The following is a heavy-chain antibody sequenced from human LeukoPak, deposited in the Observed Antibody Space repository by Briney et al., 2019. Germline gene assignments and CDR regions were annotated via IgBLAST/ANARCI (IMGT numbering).Heavy chain of an antibody. Sequence: SETLSLTCTVSGGSISSGDYYWSWIRQPPGKGLEWIGYIYYSGSTYYNPSLKSRVTISVDTSKNQFSLKLSSVTAADTAVYYCARVGRTTVVTLDYWGQGTLVTVSS. J-gene: IGHJ4*02. V-gene: IGHV4-30-4*01. CDR3: ARVGRTTVVTLDY. CDR2: IYYSGST. CDR1: GGSISSGDYY. D-gene: IGHD4-23*01.